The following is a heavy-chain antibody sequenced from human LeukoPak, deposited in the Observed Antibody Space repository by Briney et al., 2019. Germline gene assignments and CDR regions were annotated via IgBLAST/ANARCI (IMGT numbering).Heavy chain of an antibody. CDR3: ATERPNYYDSSGSIDY. Sequence: GASVKVSCKVSGYTLTELSMHWVRQAPGKGLEWMGGFDPEDGETIYAQKFQGRVTVTEDTSTDTAYMELSSLRSEDTAVYYCATERPNYYDSSGSIDYWGQGTLVTVSS. CDR1: GYTLTELS. D-gene: IGHD3-22*01. J-gene: IGHJ4*02. CDR2: FDPEDGET. V-gene: IGHV1-24*01.